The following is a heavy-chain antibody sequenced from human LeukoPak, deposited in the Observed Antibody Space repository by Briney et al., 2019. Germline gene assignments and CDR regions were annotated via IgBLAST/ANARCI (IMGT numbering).Heavy chain of an antibody. V-gene: IGHV4-34*01. CDR2: INHSRST. D-gene: IGHD6-19*01. Sequence: SETLSLTCAVHGGSFSGYYWSWIRPRPGKGLEWSGEINHSRSTNYNPSLKSRVTISVDTSKNQFSLKLSSVTAAATAVYYCARGRGRGWYGPFWGQGTMVTVSS. CDR1: GGSFSGYY. J-gene: IGHJ3*01. CDR3: ARGRGRGWYGPF.